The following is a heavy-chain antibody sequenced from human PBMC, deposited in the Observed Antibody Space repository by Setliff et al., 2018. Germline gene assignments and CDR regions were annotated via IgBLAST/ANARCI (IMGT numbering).Heavy chain of an antibody. CDR3: AKDTYYYDSSGYYVFDY. V-gene: IGHV3-30*02. Sequence: GGSLRLSCAASGFTFSGYGIHWVRQAPGKGLEWVAFIRPDGSNKYYADFVKGRFTISRDNSKNTLYLQMNSLRVGDTAVYYCAKDTYYYDSSGYYVFDYWGQGTLVTVSS. CDR1: GFTFSGYG. D-gene: IGHD3-22*01. CDR2: IRPDGSNK. J-gene: IGHJ4*02.